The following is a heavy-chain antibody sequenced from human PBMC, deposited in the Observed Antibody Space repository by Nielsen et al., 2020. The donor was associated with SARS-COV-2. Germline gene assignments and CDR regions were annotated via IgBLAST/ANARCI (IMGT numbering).Heavy chain of an antibody. D-gene: IGHD2-2*02. J-gene: IGHJ3*02. CDR2: IYYSGST. CDR1: GGSISSYY. CDR3: ARPLGVVVPAAIPRPFDI. V-gene: IGHV4-59*08. Sequence: SETLSLTCTVSGGSISSYYWSWIRQPPGKGLEWIGYIYYSGSTNYNPSLKSRVTISVDTSKNQFSMKLSSVTAADTAVYYCARPLGVVVPAAIPRPFDIWGQGTMVTVSS.